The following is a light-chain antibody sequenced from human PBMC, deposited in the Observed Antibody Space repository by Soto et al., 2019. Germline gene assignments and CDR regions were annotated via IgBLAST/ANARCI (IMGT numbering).Light chain of an antibody. CDR2: DVS. Sequence: IVLTQSPATLSLSPGERATLSCRASQSVDSYLEWYQQKPGKAPRLLMYDVSNRDTGIPARFSGSGSGTDFTLTISSLEPEDFAVYYCQQRSNWPPTFGGGTKVEIK. J-gene: IGKJ4*01. CDR1: QSVDSY. CDR3: QQRSNWPPT. V-gene: IGKV3-11*01.